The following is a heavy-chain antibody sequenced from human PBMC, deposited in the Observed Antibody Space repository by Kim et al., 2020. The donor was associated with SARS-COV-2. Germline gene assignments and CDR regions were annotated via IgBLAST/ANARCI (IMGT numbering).Heavy chain of an antibody. J-gene: IGHJ6*02. D-gene: IGHD1-1*01. V-gene: IGHV5-51*01. Sequence: GESLKISCKGSGYSFTSYWIGWVRQMPGKGLEWMGIIYPGDSDTRYSPSFQGQVTISADKSISTAYLQWSSLKASDTAMYYCARHTRRGNYYYYGMDVWGQGTTVTVSS. CDR2: IYPGDSDT. CDR3: ARHTRRGNYYYYGMDV. CDR1: GYSFTSYW.